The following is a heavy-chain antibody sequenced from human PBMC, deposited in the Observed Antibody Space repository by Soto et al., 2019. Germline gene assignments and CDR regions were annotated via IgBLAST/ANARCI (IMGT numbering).Heavy chain of an antibody. V-gene: IGHV3-9*01. J-gene: IGHJ5*02. D-gene: IGHD2-21*01. CDR3: ANTRALAKCGECPANVTFDP. CDR2: VSWNSGNI. Sequence: GVSLSLSCSASGFTFGDYAMHWVRLAPGKGLEWVSGVSWNSGNIAYADSVRGRFTISRDNAKNSVHLQMNSLRGDDTALYYCANTRALAKCGECPANVTFDPWGPGT. CDR1: GFTFGDYA.